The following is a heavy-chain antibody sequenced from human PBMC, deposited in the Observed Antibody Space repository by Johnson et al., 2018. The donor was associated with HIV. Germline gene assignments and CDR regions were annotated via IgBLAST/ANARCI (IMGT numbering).Heavy chain of an antibody. Sequence: VQLVESRGVLVQPGGSLRLSCAASGFTVSSNEMSWVRQAPGKGLEWVSSISGGSTYYADSRKGRFTISRDNSKNTLYLQMNSLRAEDPALDYCAKDLAHWGPAFDIWGE. V-gene: IGHV3-38-3*01. CDR1: GFTVSSNE. D-gene: IGHD7-27*01. CDR3: AKDLAHWGPAFDI. CDR2: ISGGST. J-gene: IGHJ3*02.